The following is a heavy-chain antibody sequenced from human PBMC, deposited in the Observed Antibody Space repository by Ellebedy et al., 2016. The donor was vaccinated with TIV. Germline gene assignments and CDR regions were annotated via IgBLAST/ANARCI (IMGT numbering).Heavy chain of an antibody. CDR3: ARGLVPAALDS. J-gene: IGHJ4*02. V-gene: IGHV4-4*02. Sequence: SETLSLTXAVSGASISSTNWWTWVRQPPGKGLEWIGETYLSESINYNPSLKSRVTILVDKSRNQFSLHLTSVTAADTAVYYCARGLVPAALDSWGQGTLVTVSS. CDR1: GASISSTNW. CDR2: TYLSESI. D-gene: IGHD2-2*01.